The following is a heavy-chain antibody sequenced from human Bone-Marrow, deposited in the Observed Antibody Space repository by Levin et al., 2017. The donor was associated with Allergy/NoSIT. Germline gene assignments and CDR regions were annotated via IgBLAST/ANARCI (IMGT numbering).Heavy chain of an antibody. V-gene: IGHV3-23*01. CDR2: IEGSGGNP. CDR1: GITFRNHA. Sequence: GGSLRLSCVASGITFRNHAMTWARQAPGKGLEWVSDIEGSGGNPHYADSVKGRFTISRDNSKNTLYLQMNSLRVEDTAVYYCASRSGPYYYGMDVWGQGTTVTVSS. D-gene: IGHD3-10*01. J-gene: IGHJ6*02. CDR3: ASRSGPYYYGMDV.